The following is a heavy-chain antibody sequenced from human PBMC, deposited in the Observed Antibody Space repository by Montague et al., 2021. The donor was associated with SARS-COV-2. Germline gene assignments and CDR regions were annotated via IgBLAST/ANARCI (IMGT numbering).Heavy chain of an antibody. CDR3: ARETVAAGIDY. D-gene: IGHD6-13*01. Sequence: SLSLSCAASGFTFSSYGMHWVRQAPGKGLERVAVIWYDGSNKYYADSVKGRFTISRDNSKNTLYLQMNSLRAEDTAVYYCARETVAAGIDYWGQGTLVTVSS. CDR2: IWYDGSNK. CDR1: GFTFSSYG. J-gene: IGHJ4*02. V-gene: IGHV3-33*01.